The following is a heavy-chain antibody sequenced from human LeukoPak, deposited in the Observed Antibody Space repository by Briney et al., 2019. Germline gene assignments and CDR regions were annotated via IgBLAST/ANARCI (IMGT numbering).Heavy chain of an antibody. J-gene: IGHJ6*03. D-gene: IGHD6-13*01. Sequence: PSETLSLTCTVSGGSISSYYWSWIRQPPGKGLEWIGYIYYSGSTNYNPSLKSRVTISVDTSKNQFSLKLSFVTAADTAVYYCARVHLSRSEAAADYYYYTDVWGKGTTVTVSS. V-gene: IGHV4-59*01. CDR1: GGSISSYY. CDR3: ARVHLSRSEAAADYYYYTDV. CDR2: IYYSGST.